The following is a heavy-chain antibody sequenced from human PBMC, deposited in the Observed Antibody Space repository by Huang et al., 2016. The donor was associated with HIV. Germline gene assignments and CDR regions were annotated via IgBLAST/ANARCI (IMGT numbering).Heavy chain of an antibody. Sequence: QLQLQGSGPGLVKPSETLSLTCTVSGGSITSSSYYWGWIRQPPGKGLEWVGSIYYRRITDYNPSLKSRVTVSVDTSKNQFALKLSSVTAADTAVYYCARHFSYYDSSGYTPWDAFDIWGQGTMVTVSS. CDR3: ARHFSYYDSSGYTPWDAFDI. CDR2: IYYRRIT. CDR1: GGSITSSSYY. V-gene: IGHV4-39*01. D-gene: IGHD3-22*01. J-gene: IGHJ3*02.